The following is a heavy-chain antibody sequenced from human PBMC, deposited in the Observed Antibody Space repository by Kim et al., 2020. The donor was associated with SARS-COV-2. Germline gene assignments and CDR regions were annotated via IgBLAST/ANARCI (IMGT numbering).Heavy chain of an antibody. V-gene: IGHV3-23*01. CDR3: AKAKYNWNDDYYFDY. Sequence: DSVKGRFTISRDNSKNTLYLQMNSLRAEDTAVYYCAKAKYNWNDDYYFDYWGQGTLVTVSS. J-gene: IGHJ4*02. D-gene: IGHD1-1*01.